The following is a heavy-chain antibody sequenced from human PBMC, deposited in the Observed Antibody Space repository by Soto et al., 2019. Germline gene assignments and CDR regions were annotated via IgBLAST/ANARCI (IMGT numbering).Heavy chain of an antibody. CDR1: GYTFTSYC. CDR3: AREPYSSSWYRPYYYGMDV. Sequence: ASVKVSCKASGYTFTSYCISWVRQAPGQGLEWMGWISAYNSNTNYAQKLQGRVTMTTDTSTSTAYMELRSLRSDDTAVYYCAREPYSSSWYRPYYYGMDVWGQGTTVTVSS. V-gene: IGHV1-18*01. D-gene: IGHD6-13*01. J-gene: IGHJ6*02. CDR2: ISAYNSNT.